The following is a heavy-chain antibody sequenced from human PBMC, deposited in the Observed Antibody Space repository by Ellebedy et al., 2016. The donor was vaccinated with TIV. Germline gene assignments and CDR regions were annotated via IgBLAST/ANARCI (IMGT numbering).Heavy chain of an antibody. Sequence: GESLKISCVASGFTFSIYAMSWVRQAPGKGLEWVSAISSGGSTTYYADSVKGRFTISRDNSKDTLYLQVSSLRVEDTAIYYCAKDFNPDTHLVHGMDVWGQGTTVTVSS. CDR1: GFTFSIYA. CDR3: AKDFNPDTHLVHGMDV. J-gene: IGHJ6*02. V-gene: IGHV3-23*01. D-gene: IGHD5-18*01. CDR2: ISSGGSTT.